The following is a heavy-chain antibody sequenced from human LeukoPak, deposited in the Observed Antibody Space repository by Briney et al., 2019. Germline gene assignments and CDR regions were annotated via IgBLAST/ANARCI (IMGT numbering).Heavy chain of an antibody. V-gene: IGHV3-48*03. D-gene: IGHD6-13*01. Sequence: GGSLRLSCAASGFTFSSYEMNWVRQAPGKGLEWVSYISSSGSTIYYADSVKGRFTISRDNAKNSLYLRMNSLRAEDTAVYYCAREESLLQQSYFDYWGQGTLVTVSS. CDR3: AREESLLQQSYFDY. CDR1: GFTFSSYE. CDR2: ISSSGSTI. J-gene: IGHJ4*02.